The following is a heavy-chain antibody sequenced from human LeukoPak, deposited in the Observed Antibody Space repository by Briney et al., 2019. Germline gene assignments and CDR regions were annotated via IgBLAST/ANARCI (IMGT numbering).Heavy chain of an antibody. V-gene: IGHV3-11*03. CDR3: ARQPDDFSGWNNGQDFFDY. CDR2: ISTRSTYT. J-gene: IGHJ4*02. Sequence: PGGSLRLSCAAFGFTFSDYYMTWIRQAPGKGLEWVSYISTRSTYTDYADSVKGRFTISRDDARNSLYLQVNSLRAEDTAVYYCARQPDDFSGWNNGQDFFDYWGQGTLVTVSS. CDR1: GFTFSDYY. D-gene: IGHD6-19*01.